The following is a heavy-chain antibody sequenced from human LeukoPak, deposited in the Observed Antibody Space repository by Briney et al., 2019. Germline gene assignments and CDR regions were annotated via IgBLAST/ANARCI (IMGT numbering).Heavy chain of an antibody. Sequence: GASVKVSCKASGYTFTSYAMNWVRQAPGQGLEWMGWINTNTGNPTYAQGFTGRFVFSLDTSVSTAYLQISSLKAEDSAVYYCAREERMPYYDSSGYYPGVYYYYGMDVWGQGSTVTVSS. CDR2: INTNTGNP. V-gene: IGHV7-4-1*02. J-gene: IGHJ6*02. CDR1: GYTFTSYA. CDR3: AREERMPYYDSSGYYPGVYYYYGMDV. D-gene: IGHD3-22*01.